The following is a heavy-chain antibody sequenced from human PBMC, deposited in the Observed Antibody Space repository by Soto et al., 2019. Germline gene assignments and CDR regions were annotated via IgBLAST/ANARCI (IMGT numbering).Heavy chain of an antibody. CDR3: ARHRDVLLWFGELLSRFPLDY. V-gene: IGHV4-39*01. J-gene: IGHJ4*01. Sequence: QLQLQESGPGLVKPSETLSLTCTVSGGSISSSSYYWGWIRQPPGKGLEWIGSIYYSGSTYYNPSLKSRVTISVDTSKNQFSLKLSSVTAADTAVYYCARHRDVLLWFGELLSRFPLDYWGQGTLVTVSS. CDR1: GGSISSSSYY. CDR2: IYYSGST. D-gene: IGHD3-10*01.